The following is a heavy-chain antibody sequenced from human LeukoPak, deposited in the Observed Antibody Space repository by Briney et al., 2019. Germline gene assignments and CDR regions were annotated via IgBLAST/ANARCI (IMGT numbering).Heavy chain of an antibody. CDR3: ARDRLTMYYYGSSGYYYYYGMDV. V-gene: IGHV1-46*01. CDR1: GYTFTSYY. CDR2: INPSGGST. D-gene: IGHD3-22*01. Sequence: ASVKVSCKASGYTFTSYYMHWVRQAPGQGLEWMGIINPSGGSTSYAQKFQGRVTMTRDTSTSTVYMELSSLRSEDTAVYYCARDRLTMYYYGSSGYYYYYGMDVWGQGTTVTVSS. J-gene: IGHJ6*02.